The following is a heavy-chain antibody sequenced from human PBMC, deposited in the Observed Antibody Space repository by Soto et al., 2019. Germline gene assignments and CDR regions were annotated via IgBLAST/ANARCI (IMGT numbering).Heavy chain of an antibody. CDR3: ARQTVHYYDSSGYPRRDAFDI. D-gene: IGHD3-22*01. CDR1: GYNFANYW. Sequence: GESLKISCKGSGYNFANYWIGWVRQMPGKGLEWMGMIFPGDSDTRYSPSFQGQVTISADKSISTAYLQWSSLKASDTAMYYCARQTVHYYDSSGYPRRDAFDIWGQGTMVTVSS. CDR2: IFPGDSDT. V-gene: IGHV5-51*01. J-gene: IGHJ3*02.